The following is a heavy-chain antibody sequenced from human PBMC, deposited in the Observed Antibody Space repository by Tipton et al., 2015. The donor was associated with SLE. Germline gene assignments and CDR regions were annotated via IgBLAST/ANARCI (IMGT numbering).Heavy chain of an antibody. CDR2: IYYSGTT. D-gene: IGHD2-15*01. CDR3: ATRPDELLYNWFDP. V-gene: IGHV4-39*06. CDR1: RGSISISHYY. Sequence: TLSLTCTVSRGSISISHYYWGLVRQSPRKGQERIGTIYYSGTTYYKQSLVDRVSISLDTSKNKLALKLSSVTAADTAVYYCATRPDELLYNWFDPWGQGTLVTVSS. J-gene: IGHJ5*02.